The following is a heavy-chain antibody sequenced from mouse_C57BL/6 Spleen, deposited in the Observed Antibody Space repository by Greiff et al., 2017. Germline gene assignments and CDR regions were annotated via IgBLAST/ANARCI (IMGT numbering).Heavy chain of an antibody. V-gene: IGHV1-64*01. CDR1: GYTFTSYW. Sequence: QVQLQQPGAELVKPGASVKLSCKASGYTFTSYWMHWVKQRPGQGLEWIGMIHPNSGSTNYNEKFKSKATLTVDKSSSTAYMQLSSLTSEASAVCYCARNDGYYGYFGVWGTGTTVTVSS. D-gene: IGHD2-3*01. J-gene: IGHJ1*03. CDR3: ARNDGYYGYFGV. CDR2: IHPNSGST.